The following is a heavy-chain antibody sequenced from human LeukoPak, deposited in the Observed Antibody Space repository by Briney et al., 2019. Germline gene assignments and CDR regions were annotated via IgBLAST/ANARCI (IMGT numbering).Heavy chain of an antibody. V-gene: IGHV3-74*03. Sequence: GGSLRLSCAASGFTFSSCWMHWVRQAPGKGLLWVSRITTDGGSTEYADSVKGRFTISRENVKNTLYLQLNSLRAEDTAVYYCARDGGSGTPFDFWGQGTLVTVSS. CDR2: ITTDGGST. D-gene: IGHD3-10*01. CDR1: GFTFSSCW. CDR3: ARDGGSGTPFDF. J-gene: IGHJ4*02.